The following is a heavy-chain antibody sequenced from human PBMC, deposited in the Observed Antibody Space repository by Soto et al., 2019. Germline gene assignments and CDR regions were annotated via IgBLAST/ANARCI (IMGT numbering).Heavy chain of an antibody. Sequence: PETLPPRYTVSAGSFSPNCGRWFRQSPGKGLEWIGYIYYAGTTSYNPSLKSRATISVDTSRNQFFLTLSSMTAADTAVYYCARGWWEREGYLMDVWGQGTTVT. CDR2: IYYAGTT. V-gene: IGHV4-59*08. CDR3: ARGWWEREGYLMDV. J-gene: IGHJ6*02. CDR1: AGSFSPNC. D-gene: IGHD1-26*01.